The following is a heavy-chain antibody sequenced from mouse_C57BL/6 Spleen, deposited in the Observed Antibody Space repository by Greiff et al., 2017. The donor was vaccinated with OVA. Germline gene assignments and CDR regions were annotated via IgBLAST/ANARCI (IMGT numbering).Heavy chain of an antibody. D-gene: IGHD3-2*02. CDR2: LDPANGTP. Sequence: VPLQQSVAELVRPGASVKLSCTASGFNIKNTYMHWVKQRPEQGLAWIGRLDPANGTPKYAPKFPGKATITADTSSNTAYLQLSRLTSEDTAIDYCAREGTAQALFAYWGQGTLVTVSA. V-gene: IGHV14-3*01. CDR3: AREGTAQALFAY. CDR1: GFNIKNTY. J-gene: IGHJ3*01.